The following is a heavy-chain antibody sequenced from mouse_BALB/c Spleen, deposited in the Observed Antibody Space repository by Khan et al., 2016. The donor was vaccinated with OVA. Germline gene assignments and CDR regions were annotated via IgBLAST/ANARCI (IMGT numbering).Heavy chain of an antibody. Sequence: QVQLKESGAELAKPGASVKMSCKASGYTFTSYWMHWVKQRPGQGLEWIGYINPSTGYTEYNQKFKDKATLTADKSSSTAYMQLSSLTSEDSAVLYCAHHGSISAWFTHWGQGTLVTVSA. V-gene: IGHV1-7*01. J-gene: IGHJ3*01. D-gene: IGHD1-1*01. CDR1: GYTFTSYW. CDR3: AHHGSISAWFTH. CDR2: INPSTGYT.